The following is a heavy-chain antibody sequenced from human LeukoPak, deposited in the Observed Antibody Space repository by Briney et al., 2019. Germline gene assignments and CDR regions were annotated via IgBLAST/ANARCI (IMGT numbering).Heavy chain of an antibody. J-gene: IGHJ4*02. CDR2: IYHSGST. CDR3: ASEMTYYYDSSGYPQGY. CDR1: GGSISSYY. D-gene: IGHD3-22*01. Sequence: SETLSLTCTVSGGSISSYYWGWIRQPPGKGLEWIGSIYHSGSTYYNPSLKSRVTISVDTSKNQFSLKLSSVTAADTAVYYCASEMTYYYDSSGYPQGYWGQGTLVTVSS. V-gene: IGHV4-38-2*02.